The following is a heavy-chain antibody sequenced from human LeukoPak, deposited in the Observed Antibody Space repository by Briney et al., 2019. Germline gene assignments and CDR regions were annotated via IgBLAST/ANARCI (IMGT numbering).Heavy chain of an antibody. V-gene: IGHV3-7*01. CDR2: IKQDGSEK. CDR1: GFTFSSYW. CDR3: ARDGRAGSGYYRKDDY. Sequence: GGSLRLSCAASGFTFSSYWMTWVRQAPGKGLEWVANIKQDGSEKYYVDSVKGRFTISRDNAKNSLYLQMNSLRAEDTAVCYCARDGRAGSGYYRKDDYWGQGTLVTVSS. D-gene: IGHD3-22*01. J-gene: IGHJ4*02.